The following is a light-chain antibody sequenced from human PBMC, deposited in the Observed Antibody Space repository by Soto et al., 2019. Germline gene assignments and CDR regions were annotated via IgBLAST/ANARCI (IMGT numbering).Light chain of an antibody. CDR3: TSYTSDSTYV. J-gene: IGLJ1*01. CDR2: DVS. CDR1: STDVGRYNY. Sequence: LTQPASVSGSPGQSITISCTGTSTDVGRYNYVSWYRQHPGKAPKLMVYDVSNRPSWVSNRFSGSKSGITASLTISGLQAEDEADYYCTSYTSDSTYVFGTGTKVTVL. V-gene: IGLV2-14*01.